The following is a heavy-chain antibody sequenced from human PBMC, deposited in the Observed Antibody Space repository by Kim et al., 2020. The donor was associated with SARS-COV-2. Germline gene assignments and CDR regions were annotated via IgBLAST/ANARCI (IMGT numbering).Heavy chain of an antibody. D-gene: IGHD4-17*01. CDR3: ARPLSFDYGDYYDAFDI. V-gene: IGHV4-39*01. CDR2: IYYSGST. Sequence: SETLSLTCTVSGGSISSSSYYWGWIRQPPGKGLEWIGSIYYSGSTYYNPSLKSRVTISVDTSKNQYSLKLSSVTAADTAVYYCARPLSFDYGDYYDAFDIWGQGTMVTVSS. J-gene: IGHJ3*02. CDR1: GGSISSSSYY.